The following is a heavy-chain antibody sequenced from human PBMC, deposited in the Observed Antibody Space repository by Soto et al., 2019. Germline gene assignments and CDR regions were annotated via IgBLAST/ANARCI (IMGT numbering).Heavy chain of an antibody. V-gene: IGHV4-34*01. J-gene: IGHJ4*02. Sequence: QVQLQQWGAGLLKPSETLSLTCAVDGGSFSGYYWSWIRQPPGKGLELIGEINHSGSTNYNPSLKRRVTISVDTSKNQFSLKLSSVTAADTAVYYWARGSVFGVIARGRYYFDSWGQGTLVTVSS. CDR3: ARGSVFGVIARGRYYFDS. CDR2: INHSGST. D-gene: IGHD3-16*02. CDR1: GGSFSGYY.